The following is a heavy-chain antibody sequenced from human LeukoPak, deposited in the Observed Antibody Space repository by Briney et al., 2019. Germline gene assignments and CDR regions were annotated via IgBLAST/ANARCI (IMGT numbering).Heavy chain of an antibody. Sequence: GGSLRLSCAASGFTFSRYSMNWVRQAPGKELEGVSSISECSSNIYYTDSLKGRFTISRDNAKNSLYLQMSCLRAEDTAVYYCARETAITILGGGDGAFDHWGQGTLVTVSS. CDR3: ARETAITILGGGDGAFDH. J-gene: IGHJ4*02. D-gene: IGHD3-3*01. CDR2: ISECSSNI. V-gene: IGHV3-21*01. CDR1: GFTFSRYS.